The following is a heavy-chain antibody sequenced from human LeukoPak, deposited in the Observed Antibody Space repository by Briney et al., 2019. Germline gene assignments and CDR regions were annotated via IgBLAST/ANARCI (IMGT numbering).Heavy chain of an antibody. CDR3: ARGGNNEYYYYMDV. V-gene: IGHV3-23*01. D-gene: IGHD1/OR15-1a*01. J-gene: IGHJ6*03. Sequence: TGGSQRLSCAASGFTFSGYAMIWVRRAPGKGLEWVSAISGSGGSAFYADSVKGRFTISRDNSKNTLYLQMNSLRAGDTAVYYCARGGNNEYYYYMDVWGKGTTVTVSS. CDR1: GFTFSGYA. CDR2: ISGSGGSA.